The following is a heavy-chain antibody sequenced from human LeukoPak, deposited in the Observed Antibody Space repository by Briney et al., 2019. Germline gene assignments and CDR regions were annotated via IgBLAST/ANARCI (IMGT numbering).Heavy chain of an antibody. CDR1: GGTFRGYY. CDR3: ARGLRFHVGSGNWFDL. V-gene: IGHV4-34*01. J-gene: IGHJ5*02. Sequence: PSETLSLTCAVSGGTFRGYYWSWIRKPPGKGLAWFGEIDHTGSTNDNPSLESRVTLSVDTSKNQVSLNLNSLTAADTAVYYCARGLRFHVGSGNWFDLWGQGTLVTVSS. CDR2: IDHTGST. D-gene: IGHD3-10*01.